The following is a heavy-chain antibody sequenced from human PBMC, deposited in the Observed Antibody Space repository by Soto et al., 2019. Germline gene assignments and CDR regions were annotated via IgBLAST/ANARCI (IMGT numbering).Heavy chain of an antibody. V-gene: IGHV3-7*01. J-gene: IGHJ6*02. CDR3: AREIDSNYDGMDV. D-gene: IGHD4-4*01. Sequence: GSLRLSCAASGFTFSSYWMGWVRQAPGKGLEWVANIQQDGSERHYGGSVKGRFTISRDNSKETVYLQMNSLRAEDTGVYYCAREIDSNYDGMDVWGQGTTVTVSS. CDR2: IQQDGSER. CDR1: GFTFSSYW.